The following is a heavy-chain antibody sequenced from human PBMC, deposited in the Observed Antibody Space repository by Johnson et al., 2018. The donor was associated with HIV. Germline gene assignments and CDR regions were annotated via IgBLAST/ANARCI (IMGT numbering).Heavy chain of an antibody. CDR1: GFTFSSYW. J-gene: IGHJ3*02. CDR2: IKQDGSEK. V-gene: IGHV3-7*01. CDR3: ARVITIFRVAPRYAFDI. Sequence: VQLVESGGDVVQPGRSLRLSCAASGFTFSSYWMSWVRQAPGKGLEWVANIKQDGSEKYYVDSVKGRFTISRDNAKNSLYLQMNSLRAEDTAVYYCARVITIFRVAPRYAFDIWGQGTMVTVSS. D-gene: IGHD3-3*01.